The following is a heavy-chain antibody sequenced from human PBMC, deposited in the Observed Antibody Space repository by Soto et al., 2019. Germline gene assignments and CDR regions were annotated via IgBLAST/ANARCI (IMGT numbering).Heavy chain of an antibody. V-gene: IGHV3-66*01. Sequence: VQLVESGGGLVQPGGSLRLSCAASGFTVSSNYMNWVRQAPGKGLEWLSVLYSGAGTYYADSVKDRFTISRDNSKNPLYLQLNSLRAEDTAIYYCARECGGDCSNAFDLWGQGTMVTVSP. CDR3: ARECGGDCSNAFDL. D-gene: IGHD2-21*01. CDR1: GFTVSSNY. J-gene: IGHJ3*01. CDR2: LYSGAGT.